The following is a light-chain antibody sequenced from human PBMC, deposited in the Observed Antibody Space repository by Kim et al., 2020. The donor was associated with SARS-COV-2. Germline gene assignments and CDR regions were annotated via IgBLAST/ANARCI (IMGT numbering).Light chain of an antibody. V-gene: IGLV2-23*01. J-gene: IGLJ3*02. Sequence: GQSITISCTGTSSDVGSYNLVSWYQQNPGKAPRLMIYEGSKRPSGVSNRFSGSKSGNTASLTISGLQAEDEADYYCCSYAGSSTGVFGGGTQLTVL. CDR1: SSDVGSYNL. CDR3: CSYAGSSTGV. CDR2: EGS.